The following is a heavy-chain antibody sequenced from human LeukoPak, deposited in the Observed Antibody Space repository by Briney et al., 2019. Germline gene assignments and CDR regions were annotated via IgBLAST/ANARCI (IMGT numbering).Heavy chain of an antibody. CDR3: ARDRGGEFDY. Sequence: PGGSLRLSCAASGFTFSSFSMNWVRQAPGKGLEWVSYISSSSSTMYYADSVKGRFTISRDNAKNSLYLQMNSLRADDTAVFYCARDRGGEFDYWGQGTLVTVSS. J-gene: IGHJ4*02. CDR2: ISSSSSTM. CDR1: GFTFSSFS. V-gene: IGHV3-48*04. D-gene: IGHD3-16*01.